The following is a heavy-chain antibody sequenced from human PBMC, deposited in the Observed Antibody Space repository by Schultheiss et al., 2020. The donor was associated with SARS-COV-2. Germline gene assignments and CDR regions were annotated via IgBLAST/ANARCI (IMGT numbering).Heavy chain of an antibody. CDR1: GCTFSSYA. CDR3: ARFSSSLVY. V-gene: IGHV1-2*04. Sequence: ASVKVSCKASGCTFSSYAISWVRQAPGQGLEWMGWINPYSGGTNYAQKFQGWVTLTSDTSINTAYMELSRLRSDDTAVYYCARFSSSLVYWGQGTLVTVSS. J-gene: IGHJ4*02. CDR2: INPYSGGT. D-gene: IGHD6-19*01.